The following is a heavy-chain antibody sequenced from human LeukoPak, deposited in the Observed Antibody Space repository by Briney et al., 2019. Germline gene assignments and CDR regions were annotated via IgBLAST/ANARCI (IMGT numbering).Heavy chain of an antibody. D-gene: IGHD3-3*01. CDR3: ARAPQARPYYDFWSGYYFDY. CDR2: ISSSSSYI. CDR1: GFTFSSYS. V-gene: IGHV3-21*01. J-gene: IGHJ4*02. Sequence: GGSLRLSCAASGFTFSSYSMNWVRQAPGKGLEWASSISSSSSYIYYADSVKGRFTISRDNAKNSLYLQMNSLRAEDTAVYYCARAPQARPYYDFWSGYYFDYWGQGTLVTVSS.